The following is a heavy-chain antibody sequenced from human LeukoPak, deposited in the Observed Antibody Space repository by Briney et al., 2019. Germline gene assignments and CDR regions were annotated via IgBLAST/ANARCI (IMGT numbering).Heavy chain of an antibody. D-gene: IGHD3-16*01. J-gene: IGHJ1*01. Sequence: ASVKVSCKASGYTFSNFDLNWVRQATGQGLEWVGYMNPKSGYTAYAQKFQGRVTITRDISISTLCMELSSLRSEDTAVYYCATSNAGLGGNFQHWGQGTLVTVSS. V-gene: IGHV1-8*03. CDR3: ATSNAGLGGNFQH. CDR1: GYTFSNFD. CDR2: MNPKSGYT.